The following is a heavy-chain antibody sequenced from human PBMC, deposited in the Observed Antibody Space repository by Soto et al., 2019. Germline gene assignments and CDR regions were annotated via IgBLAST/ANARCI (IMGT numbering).Heavy chain of an antibody. CDR1: GGSISSYY. CDR2: IYYSGST. D-gene: IGHD1-20*01. V-gene: IGHV4-59*01. CDR3: ARDITGPVYY. J-gene: IGHJ4*02. Sequence: QVQLQESGPGLVKPSETLSLTCTVSGGSISSYYWSWIRQPPGKGLEWIGYIYYSGSTNYNPSLKSRVTISVDTSKNQYPLKLSSVTAADTAVYYCARDITGPVYYWGQGTMVTVSS.